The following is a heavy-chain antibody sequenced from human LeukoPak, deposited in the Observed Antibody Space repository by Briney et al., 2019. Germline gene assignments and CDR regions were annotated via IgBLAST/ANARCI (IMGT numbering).Heavy chain of an antibody. CDR2: ISRSSSHI. CDR1: GFTFSTYN. V-gene: IGHV3-21*01. CDR3: ARYPIYDYDSSGPIDF. J-gene: IGHJ3*01. Sequence: GGSLRLSCAASGFTFSTYNMNWVRQAPGKGLEWVSSISRSSSHIYYADSVKGRFTISRDNAKNSLYLQMNSLRAEDTAVYYCARYPIYDYDSSGPIDFWGQGTMVTVSS. D-gene: IGHD3-22*01.